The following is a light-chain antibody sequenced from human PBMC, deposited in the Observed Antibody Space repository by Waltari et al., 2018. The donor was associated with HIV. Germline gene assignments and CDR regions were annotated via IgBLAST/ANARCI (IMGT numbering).Light chain of an antibody. CDR2: GAS. CDR3: QQYGSSPLT. J-gene: IGKJ4*01. CDR1: ETVRSGY. V-gene: IGKV3-20*01. Sequence: LVLTQSPGTVSLSPAAGATLPCRADETVRSGYLAWYQQKPGQAPRLLIYGASIRASGVPDRFIGSGSGTDFTLTISRLEPEDFAVYLCQQYGSSPLTFGGGTRVEI.